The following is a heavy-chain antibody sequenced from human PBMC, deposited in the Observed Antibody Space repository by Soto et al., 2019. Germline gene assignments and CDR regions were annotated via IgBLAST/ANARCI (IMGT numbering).Heavy chain of an antibody. V-gene: IGHV1-46*01. CDR3: ARALGIAVADDAFDI. J-gene: IGHJ3*02. CDR1: GYTFTSYY. CDR2: INPSGGST. D-gene: IGHD6-19*01. Sequence: GASVKVSCKASGYTFTSYYMHWVRQAPGQGLEWMGIINPSGGSTSYAQKFQGRVTMTRDTSTSTAYMELSSLRSEDTAVYYCARALGIAVADDAFDIWGQGTMVTVSS.